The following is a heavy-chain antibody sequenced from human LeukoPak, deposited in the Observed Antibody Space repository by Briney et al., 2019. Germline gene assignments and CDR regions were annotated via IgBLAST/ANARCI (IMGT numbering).Heavy chain of an antibody. V-gene: IGHV3-23*01. CDR2: ISGSDAAA. CDR1: EFTFSNYA. D-gene: IGHD3-22*01. CDR3: ARGPEYYYDSSVGWYFDL. J-gene: IGHJ2*01. Sequence: GGSLRLSCAASEFTFSNYAMTWVRQAPGKGLEWVSAISGSDAAAYSADSVKGRFTISRDNSKNTLFLQMNSLRVEDTAIYYCARGPEYYYDSSVGWYFDLWGRGTLVSVSS.